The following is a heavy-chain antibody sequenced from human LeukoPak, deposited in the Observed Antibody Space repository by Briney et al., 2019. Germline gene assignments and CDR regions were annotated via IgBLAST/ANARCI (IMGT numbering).Heavy chain of an antibody. CDR1: GYTFTSYD. CDR2: MNPNSGNT. Sequence: GASVKVSCKASGYTFTSYDINWVRQATGQGLEWMGWMNPNSGNTGYAQKFQGRVTMTRNTSISTAYMELSSLRSEDTAVYYCATQEIKYYYGSGSYYGGYWGQGTLVTFSS. CDR3: ATQEIKYYYGSGSYYGGY. J-gene: IGHJ4*02. D-gene: IGHD3-10*01. V-gene: IGHV1-8*01.